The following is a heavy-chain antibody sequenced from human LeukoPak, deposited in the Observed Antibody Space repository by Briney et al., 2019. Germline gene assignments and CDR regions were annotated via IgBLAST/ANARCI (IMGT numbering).Heavy chain of an antibody. CDR2: TNPDNGNT. J-gene: IGHJ5*02. D-gene: IGHD3-10*01. CDR1: GYTFTTYG. CDR3: ARDHQLTTMVRGVITHLSGWFDP. V-gene: IGHV1-18*01. Sequence: GASVKVSCKTSGYTFTTYGITWVRQAPGQGLEWMGWTNPDNGNTNYAQKFQGRVSITTDTSTRTAYMELRSLRSDDTAVYYCARDHQLTTMVRGVITHLSGWFDPWGQGTLVTVSS.